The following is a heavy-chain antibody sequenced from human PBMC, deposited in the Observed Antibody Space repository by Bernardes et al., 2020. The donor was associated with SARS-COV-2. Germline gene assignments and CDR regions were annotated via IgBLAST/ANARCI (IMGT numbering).Heavy chain of an antibody. CDR2: INYSGST. CDR1: LGSISSSS. V-gene: IGHV4-59*01. CDR3: ARDPLIGYFDY. Sequence: SETLSLTCTVSLGSISSSSWSWIRQPPGKGLEFIWYINYSGSTNYNPSLKSRVTISVDTSKNQFSLKLNSVTDADTAVYYCARDPLIGYFDYWGQGTLVTVSS. J-gene: IGHJ4*02.